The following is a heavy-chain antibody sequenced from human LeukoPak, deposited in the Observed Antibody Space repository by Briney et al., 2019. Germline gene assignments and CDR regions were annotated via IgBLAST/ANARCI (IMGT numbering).Heavy chain of an antibody. CDR2: INPNSGAT. CDR3: ARNPAYCTSTCCYNDY. CDR1: GYTFTIYY. J-gene: IGHJ4*02. D-gene: IGHD2-2*02. Sequence: ASVKVSCKTSGYTFTIYYMHWVRQAPGQGLEWMGWINPNSGATTYAQRFQGRVTMTRDTSISTAYMELSRLRSDDTAVYYCARNPAYCTSTCCYNDYWGQGTLVTVSS. V-gene: IGHV1-2*02.